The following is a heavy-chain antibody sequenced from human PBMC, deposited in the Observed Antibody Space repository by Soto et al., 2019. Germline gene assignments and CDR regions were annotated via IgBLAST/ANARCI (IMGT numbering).Heavy chain of an antibody. D-gene: IGHD3-10*01. J-gene: IGHJ5*02. CDR3: ARDGVVLWFGERPAWFDP. CDR2: IWYDGSNK. CDR1: GFTFSSYG. Sequence: GGSVRLSCAASGFTFSSYGMHWVRQAPGKGLEWVAVIWYDGSNKYYADSVKGRFTISRDNSKNTLYLQMNSLRAEDTAVYYCARDGVVLWFGERPAWFDPWGQGTLVTVSS. V-gene: IGHV3-33*01.